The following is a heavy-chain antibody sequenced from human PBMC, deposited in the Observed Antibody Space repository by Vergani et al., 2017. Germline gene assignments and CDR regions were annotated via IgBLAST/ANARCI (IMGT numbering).Heavy chain of an antibody. D-gene: IGHD6-19*01. V-gene: IGHV4-34*01. J-gene: IGHJ4*02. CDR2: INHSGST. CDR3: ARVPRLGIAVAGTFERSANRFDY. CDR1: GGSFSGYY. Sequence: QVQLPQWGAGLLKPSETLSLTCAVYGGSFSGYYWSWIRQPPGKGLEWIGEINHSGSTNYNPSLKSRVTISVDTSKNQFSLKLSSVTAADTAVYYCARVPRLGIAVAGTFERSANRFDYWGQGTLVTVSS.